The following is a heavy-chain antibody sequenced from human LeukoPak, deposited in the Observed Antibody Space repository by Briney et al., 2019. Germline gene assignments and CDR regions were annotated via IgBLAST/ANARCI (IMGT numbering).Heavy chain of an antibody. V-gene: IGHV3-48*01. CDR3: ARDFELRYFDWLSQGRNFDY. D-gene: IGHD3-9*01. CDR1: GFTFSSYS. J-gene: IGHJ4*02. Sequence: GGSLRLSCAASGFTFSSYSMNWVRQAPGKGLEWVSYISSSSSTIYYADSVKGRFTISRDNAKNSLYLQMNSLRAEDTAVYYCARDFELRYFDWLSQGRNFDYWGQGTLVTVSS. CDR2: ISSSSSTI.